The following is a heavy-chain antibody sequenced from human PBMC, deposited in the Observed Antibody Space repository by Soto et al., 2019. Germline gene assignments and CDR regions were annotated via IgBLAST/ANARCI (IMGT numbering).Heavy chain of an antibody. CDR1: GGSFSGYY. CDR2: INHSGST. Sequence: PSETLSLTCAVYGGSFSGYYWSWIRQPPGKGLEWIGEINHSGSTNYNPSLKSRVTISVDTSKDQFSLKLSSVTAADTAVYYCARGVYTDYGDHFAPMYYFDYWGQGTLVTVSS. CDR3: ARGVYTDYGDHFAPMYYFDY. J-gene: IGHJ4*02. V-gene: IGHV4-34*01. D-gene: IGHD4-17*01.